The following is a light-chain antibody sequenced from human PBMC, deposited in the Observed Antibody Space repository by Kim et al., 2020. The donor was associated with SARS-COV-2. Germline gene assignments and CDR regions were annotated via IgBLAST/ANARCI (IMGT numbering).Light chain of an antibody. CDR2: HDD. V-gene: IGLV6-57*04. CDR1: SGSIASNY. CDR3: QSYDSSNLV. J-gene: IGLJ2*01. Sequence: NFMLTQPHSVSESPGKTVTISCTRISGSIASNYVQWYQQRPGSAPTIVIYHDDQRPSGVPDRFSGSIDSSSNSASLTISGLKTEDEADFYCQSYDSSNLVFGGGTQLTVL.